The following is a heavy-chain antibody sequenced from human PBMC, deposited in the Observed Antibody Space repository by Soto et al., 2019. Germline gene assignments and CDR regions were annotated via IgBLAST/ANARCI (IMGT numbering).Heavy chain of an antibody. J-gene: IGHJ4*02. V-gene: IGHV3-7*01. CDR2: IKQDGSEK. D-gene: IGHD6-13*01. CDR1: GFTLSSYW. Sequence: GGSLRLSCAASGFTLSSYWMSWVRQAPGKGLEWVANIKQDGSEKYYVDSVKGRFTISRDNAKNSLYLQMNSLRAEDTAVYYCARVQAAGFDYWGQGTLVTVSS. CDR3: ARVQAAGFDY.